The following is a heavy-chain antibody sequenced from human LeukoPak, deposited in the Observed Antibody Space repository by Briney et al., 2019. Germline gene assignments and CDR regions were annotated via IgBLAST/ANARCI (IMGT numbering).Heavy chain of an antibody. CDR3: ARVMVRDGYNWAWDAFDI. V-gene: IGHV1-2*02. CDR1: GYTFTGYY. J-gene: IGHJ3*02. D-gene: IGHD5-24*01. Sequence: GASVKVSCKASGYTFTGYYMHWVRRAPGQGLEWMGWINPNSGGTNYAQKFQGRVTMTRDTSISTAYMELSRLRSDDTAVYYCARVMVRDGYNWAWDAFDIWGQGTMVTVSS. CDR2: INPNSGGT.